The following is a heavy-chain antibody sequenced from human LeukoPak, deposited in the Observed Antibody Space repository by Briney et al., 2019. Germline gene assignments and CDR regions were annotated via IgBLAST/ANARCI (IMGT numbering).Heavy chain of an antibody. D-gene: IGHD3-16*01. J-gene: IGHJ3*02. CDR1: GGSFSSSSYY. V-gene: IGHV4-61*02. Sequence: SETLSLTCSVSGGSFSSSSYYWSWIRQPAGKGLEWIGRIHTSGSTNYNPSPKSRVTISADTSKNPFFLQLSSVTAADTAVYYCTTGGGYDAFDIWGQGTMVTVSS. CDR3: TTGGGYDAFDI. CDR2: IHTSGST.